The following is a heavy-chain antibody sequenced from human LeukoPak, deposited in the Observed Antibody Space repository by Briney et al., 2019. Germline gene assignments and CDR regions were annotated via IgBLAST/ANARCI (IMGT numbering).Heavy chain of an antibody. Sequence: ASVKVSSKASGFTFTSYDINWVRQATGQGLEWMGWMNPKSGNTGYARKFQGRVTMTRNTSVSTAYMELSSLRSEDTAVYYCARGRQWLVPLDYWGQGTRVTVRS. D-gene: IGHD6-19*01. CDR3: ARGRQWLVPLDY. J-gene: IGHJ4*02. CDR1: GFTFTSYD. CDR2: MNPKSGNT. V-gene: IGHV1-8*01.